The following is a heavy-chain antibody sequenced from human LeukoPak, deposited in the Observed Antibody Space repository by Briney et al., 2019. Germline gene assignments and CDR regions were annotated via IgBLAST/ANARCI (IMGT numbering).Heavy chain of an antibody. CDR2: INPNSGGT. Sequence: ASVKVSCKASGYTFTGYYMHWVRQAPGQGLEWMGWINPNSGGTNYAQKFQGRVTMTRDTSISTAYMELSRLRSDGTAVYYCARIGYDYDILTGYYDYYYGMDVWGQGTTVTVSS. V-gene: IGHV1-2*02. CDR3: ARIGYDYDILTGYYDYYYGMDV. J-gene: IGHJ6*02. D-gene: IGHD3-9*01. CDR1: GYTFTGYY.